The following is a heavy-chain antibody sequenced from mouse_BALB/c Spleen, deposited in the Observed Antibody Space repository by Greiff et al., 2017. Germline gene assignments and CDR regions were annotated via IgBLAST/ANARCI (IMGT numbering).Heavy chain of an antibody. CDR3: ARDKGVYYGYDGGFAY. J-gene: IGHJ3*01. V-gene: IGHV5-6-3*01. CDR1: GFTFSSYG. Sequence: EVKLMESGGGLVQPGGSLKLSCAASGFTFSSYGMSWVRQTQDKRLELVATINSNGGSTYYPDSVKGRFTISRDNAKNTLYLQMSSLKSEDTAMYYCARDKGVYYGYDGGFAYWGQGTLVTVSA. D-gene: IGHD2-2*01. CDR2: INSNGGST.